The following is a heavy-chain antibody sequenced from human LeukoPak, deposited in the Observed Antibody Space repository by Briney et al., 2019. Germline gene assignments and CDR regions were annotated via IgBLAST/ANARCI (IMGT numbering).Heavy chain of an antibody. CDR1: GGSISSYY. Sequence: SSETLSLTCTVSGGSISSYYWSWIRQPPGKGLEWIGYIYYSGSTNYNPSLKSRVTISVDTSKNQFSLKLSSVTAADTAVYYCARQISTYYYGSGETNWFDPWGQGTLVTVSS. CDR2: IYYSGST. V-gene: IGHV4-59*01. J-gene: IGHJ5*02. CDR3: ARQISTYYYGSGETNWFDP. D-gene: IGHD3-10*01.